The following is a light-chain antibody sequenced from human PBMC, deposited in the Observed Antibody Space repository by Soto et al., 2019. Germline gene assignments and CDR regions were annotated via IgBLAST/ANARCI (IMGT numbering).Light chain of an antibody. CDR3: QQSGSSPIT. Sequence: EVTLTQSPATVSLSPGETATLSCGASQSVSRSYLAWYQQKPGLAPRLIIYDASTRATGIPDRFSGSGSGTDFTLTISRLEPEDFAVYYCQQSGSSPITFGQGTRLEIK. J-gene: IGKJ5*01. V-gene: IGKV3D-20*01. CDR1: QSVSRSY. CDR2: DAS.